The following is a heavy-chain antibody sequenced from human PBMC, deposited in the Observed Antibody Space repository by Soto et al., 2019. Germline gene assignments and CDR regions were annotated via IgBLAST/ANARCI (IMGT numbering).Heavy chain of an antibody. D-gene: IGHD5-12*01. Sequence: EVQVVESGGGLVQPGGSLRLSCAASGFTFTNYCMHWARQAPGKGLVWVSRINSDGSSTNYADSVKGRFTISRDNGKNTLDLQMNSLRAEDTAVYYCARGVRGHYGMDVWGQGTTVTVSS. V-gene: IGHV3-74*01. CDR2: INSDGSST. CDR1: GFTFTNYC. CDR3: ARGVRGHYGMDV. J-gene: IGHJ6*02.